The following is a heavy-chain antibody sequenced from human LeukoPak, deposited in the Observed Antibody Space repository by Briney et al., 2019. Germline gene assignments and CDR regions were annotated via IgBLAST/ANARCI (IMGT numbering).Heavy chain of an antibody. Sequence: GESLQISCKGSGYSFTSYWIGWVRQMPGKGLEWMGIIYPGDSDTRYSPSFQGQVTISADKSISTAYLQWSSLKASDTAMYYCARRVAMDPSYWYFDLWGRGTLVTVSS. J-gene: IGHJ2*01. CDR1: GYSFTSYW. D-gene: IGHD5-18*01. CDR2: IYPGDSDT. V-gene: IGHV5-51*01. CDR3: ARRVAMDPSYWYFDL.